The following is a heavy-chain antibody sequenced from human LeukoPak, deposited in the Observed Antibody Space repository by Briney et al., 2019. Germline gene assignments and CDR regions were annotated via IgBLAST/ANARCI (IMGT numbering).Heavy chain of an antibody. CDR3: ARHREYSCSGMLNYYYYYMDV. CDR2: IYPGDSDT. V-gene: IGHV5-51*01. D-gene: IGHD6-6*01. Sequence: GESLKISCKGSGYSFTSYWIGWVRQMPGKGLEWMGIIYPGDSDTRYSPSFQGQVTISADKSISTAYLQWSSLKASDTAMYYCARHREYSCSGMLNYYYYYMDVWGKGTTVTVSS. J-gene: IGHJ6*03. CDR1: GYSFTSYW.